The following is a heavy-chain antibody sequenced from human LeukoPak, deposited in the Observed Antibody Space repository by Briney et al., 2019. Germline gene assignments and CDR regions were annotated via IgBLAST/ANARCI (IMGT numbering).Heavy chain of an antibody. J-gene: IGHJ4*02. V-gene: IGHV4-34*01. CDR1: GGSFSGYY. D-gene: IGHD2-15*01. CDR2: INHSGST. CDR3: ARHEYCSGGSCYLNRGEGFDY. Sequence: SETLSLTCAVYGGSFSGYYWSWIRQPPGKGLEWIGEINHSGSTNYNPSLKSRVTISVDTSKNQFSLKLSSVTAADTAVYYCARHEYCSGGSCYLNRGEGFDYWGQGTLVTVSS.